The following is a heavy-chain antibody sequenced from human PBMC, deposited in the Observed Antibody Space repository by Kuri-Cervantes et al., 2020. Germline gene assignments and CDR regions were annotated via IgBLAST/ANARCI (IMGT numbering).Heavy chain of an antibody. D-gene: IGHD6-13*01. V-gene: IGHV1-69*13. CDR2: IIPIFGTA. CDR3: ARDQVSAAAGTGGSDY. J-gene: IGHJ4*02. CDR1: GGTFSSYA. Sequence: SVKVSCKASGGTFSSYAISWVRQAPGQGLEWMGRIIPIFGTANYAQKFQGRVTITADESTSTAYMELSSLRSEDTAVYYCARDQVSAAAGTGGSDYWGQGTLVTVSS.